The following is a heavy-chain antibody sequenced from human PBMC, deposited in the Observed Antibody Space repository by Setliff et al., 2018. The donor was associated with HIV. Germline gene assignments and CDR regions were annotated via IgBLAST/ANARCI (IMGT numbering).Heavy chain of an antibody. V-gene: IGHV4-39*07. D-gene: IGHD6-13*01. CDR3: AREGSTSWYADY. Sequence: SETLSLTCTVSGGSISSSPYYWGWIRQHPGRGLECIGYIYYSGNTYYNPSLKSRVTISIDTSKNQFSLKVNSVTAADTAVYFCAREGSTSWYADYWGQGT. J-gene: IGHJ4*02. CDR1: GGSISSSPYY. CDR2: IYYSGNT.